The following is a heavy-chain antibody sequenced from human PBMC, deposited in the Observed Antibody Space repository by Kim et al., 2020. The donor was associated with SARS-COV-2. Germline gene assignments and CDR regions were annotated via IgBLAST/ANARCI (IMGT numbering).Heavy chain of an antibody. CDR1: GGSFSGYY. V-gene: IGHV4-34*01. Sequence: SETLSLTCAVYGGSFSGYYWSWIRQPPGKGLEWIGEINHSGSTNYNPSLKSRVTISVDTSKNQFSLKLSSVTAADTAAYYFARGRFYSYWGEGTLVTVSS. CDR3: ARGRFYSY. CDR2: INHSGST. J-gene: IGHJ4*02. D-gene: IGHD1-26*01.